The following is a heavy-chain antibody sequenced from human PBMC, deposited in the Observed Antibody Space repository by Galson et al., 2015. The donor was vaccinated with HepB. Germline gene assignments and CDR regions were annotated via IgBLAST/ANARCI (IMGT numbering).Heavy chain of an antibody. CDR2: ISGSGGNT. J-gene: IGHJ4*02. Sequence: SLRLSCAASGFTVSSNYMSWVRQAPGKGLEWVSVISGSGGNTYYADSVKGRFTISRDNSKNTLYLQMNSLRAEDTAVYYCAKLYGDYVRPWFLPYYFDYWGQGTLVTVSS. D-gene: IGHD4-17*01. CDR3: AKLYGDYVRPWFLPYYFDY. CDR1: GFTVSSNY. V-gene: IGHV3-23*01.